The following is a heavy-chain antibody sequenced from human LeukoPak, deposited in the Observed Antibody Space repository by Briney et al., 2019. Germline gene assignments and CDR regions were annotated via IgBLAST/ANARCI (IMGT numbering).Heavy chain of an antibody. J-gene: IGHJ5*02. CDR2: IYTSGST. V-gene: IGHV4-4*09. CDR3: ARHKGAVAGTKNWFDP. CDR1: GGSISSYY. Sequence: PSETLSLTYTVSGGSISSYYWSWIRQPPGKGLEWIGYIYTSGSTNYNPSLKSRVTISVDTSKNQFSLKLSSVTAADTAVYYCARHKGAVAGTKNWFDPWGQGTLVTVSS. D-gene: IGHD6-19*01.